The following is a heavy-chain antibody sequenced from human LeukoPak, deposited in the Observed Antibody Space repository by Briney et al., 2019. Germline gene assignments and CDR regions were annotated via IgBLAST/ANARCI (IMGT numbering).Heavy chain of an antibody. CDR1: GGSISSGGYP. CDR3: ALSYCGGDCSSSDAFDI. V-gene: IGHV4-30-2*01. CDR2: IYHSGST. D-gene: IGHD2-21*02. Sequence: PSETLSLTCAVSGGSISSGGYPWSWIRQPPGKGLEWIGYIYHSGSTYYNPSLKSRVTISVDRSKNQFSLKLSSVTAADTAVYYCALSYCGGDCSSSDAFDIWGQGTMVTVSS. J-gene: IGHJ3*02.